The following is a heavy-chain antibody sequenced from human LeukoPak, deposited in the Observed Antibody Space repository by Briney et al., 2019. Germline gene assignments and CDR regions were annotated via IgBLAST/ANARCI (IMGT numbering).Heavy chain of an antibody. J-gene: IGHJ4*02. CDR3: AREKKTYYYDGSSYYFDY. V-gene: IGHV3-53*01. D-gene: IGHD3-22*01. CDR1: GFTFSTYA. Sequence: GGSLRLSCVASGFTFSTYALSWVRQAPGKGLEWVSVIYSGGSTYYADSVKGRFTISRDNSKNTLYLQMNSLRAEDTAVYYCAREKKTYYYDGSSYYFDYWGQGTLVTVSS. CDR2: IYSGGST.